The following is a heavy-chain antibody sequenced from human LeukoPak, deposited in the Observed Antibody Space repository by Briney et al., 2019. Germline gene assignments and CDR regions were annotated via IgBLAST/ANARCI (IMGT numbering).Heavy chain of an antibody. D-gene: IGHD3-22*01. V-gene: IGHV4-4*07. CDR3: AGEAYDSSGSRAFDI. CDR1: GGSISSYY. J-gene: IGHJ3*02. CDR2: IYTSGST. Sequence: SETLSLTCTVSGGSISSYYWSWIRQPARKGLEWIGRIYTSGSTNYNPSLKSRVTMSVDTSKNQFSLKLSSVTAADTAVYYCAGEAYDSSGSRAFDIWGQGTMVTVSS.